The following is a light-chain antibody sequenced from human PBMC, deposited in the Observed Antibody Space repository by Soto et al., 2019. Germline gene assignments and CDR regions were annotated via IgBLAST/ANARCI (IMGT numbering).Light chain of an antibody. J-gene: IGLJ2*01. CDR2: DVV. Sequence: QSVLSQPASVSGTPGQSIIISCTGTGNDVGAYDYVSWYQHHPGKAPKLVILDVVNRPSGISDRFSGSKSGNTASLTVSGLQAEDAADYYCTSYRRNAIRVRFGGGTKLTVL. CDR1: GNDVGAYDY. V-gene: IGLV2-14*03. CDR3: TSYRRNAIRVR.